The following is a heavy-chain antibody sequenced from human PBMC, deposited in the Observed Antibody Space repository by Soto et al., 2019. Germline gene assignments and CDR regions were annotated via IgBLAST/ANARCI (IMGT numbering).Heavy chain of an antibody. CDR2: ISGSGGST. Sequence: GGSLRLSCAASGFTFSSYAMSWVRQAPGKGLEWVSAISGSGGSTYYADSVKGRFTISRDNSKNTLYLQMNSLRAEDTAVYYCAKDLDLQVVPARLRLGWFDPWGQGTLVTVSS. J-gene: IGHJ5*02. V-gene: IGHV3-23*01. CDR3: AKDLDLQVVPARLRLGWFDP. D-gene: IGHD2-2*01. CDR1: GFTFSSYA.